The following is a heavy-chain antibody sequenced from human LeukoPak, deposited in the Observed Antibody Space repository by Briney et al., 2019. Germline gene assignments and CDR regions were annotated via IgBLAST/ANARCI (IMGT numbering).Heavy chain of an antibody. CDR3: ARHWKGITMIPFLGEWFDP. Sequence: SETLSLTCAVYGGSFSGYYWSWIRQPPGKGLEWIGEINHSGSTNYNPSLKSRVTISVDTSKNQFSLKLSSVTAADTAVYYCARHWKGITMIPFLGEWFDPWGQGTLVNVSS. J-gene: IGHJ5*02. CDR2: INHSGST. V-gene: IGHV4-34*01. D-gene: IGHD3-22*01. CDR1: GGSFSGYY.